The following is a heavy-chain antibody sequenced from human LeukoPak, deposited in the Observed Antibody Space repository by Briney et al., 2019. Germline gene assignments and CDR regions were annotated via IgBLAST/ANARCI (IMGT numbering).Heavy chain of an antibody. J-gene: IGHJ4*02. CDR2: INHSGST. V-gene: IGHV4-34*01. CDR1: GGSFSGYY. D-gene: IGHD1-26*01. CDR3: ARGRKWEPANEYYFDY. Sequence: SETLSLTCAVYGGSFSGYYWSWIRQPPGKGLEWIGEINHSGSTNYNPSLTSRVTISVDMSKNQFSLKLSSVTAADTAVYYCARGRKWEPANEYYFDYWGQGTLVTVSS.